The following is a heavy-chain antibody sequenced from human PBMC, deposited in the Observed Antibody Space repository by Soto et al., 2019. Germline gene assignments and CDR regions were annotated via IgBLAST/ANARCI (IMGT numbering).Heavy chain of an antibody. D-gene: IGHD6-19*01. V-gene: IGHV1-69*02. CDR2: IIPILGIA. CDR3: ARSPNSSGWYGGY. Sequence: QVQLVQSGAEGKKPGSSVKVSCKASGVTFSSYTISWVRQAPGQGLEWMGRIIPILGIANYAQKFQGRVTITADKSTSTAYMELSSLRSEDTAVYYCARSPNSSGWYGGYWGQGTLVTVSS. J-gene: IGHJ4*02. CDR1: GVTFSSYT.